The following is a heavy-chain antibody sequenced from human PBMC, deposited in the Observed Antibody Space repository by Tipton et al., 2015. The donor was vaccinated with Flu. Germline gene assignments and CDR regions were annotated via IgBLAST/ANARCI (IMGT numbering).Heavy chain of an antibody. J-gene: IGHJ4*02. CDR1: GDSLSNSNHY. V-gene: IGHV4-39*01. Sequence: TLSLTCTVSGDSLSNSNHYWGWIRQPPGKGLEWIGSTYYTGSTYYSPSLKSRVTVSVDTSKNQLSLKLGSATAADTAVYYCASHKSSGWYAIEHWGQGTLVTVSS. D-gene: IGHD6-19*01. CDR3: ASHKSSGWYAIEH. CDR2: TYYTGST.